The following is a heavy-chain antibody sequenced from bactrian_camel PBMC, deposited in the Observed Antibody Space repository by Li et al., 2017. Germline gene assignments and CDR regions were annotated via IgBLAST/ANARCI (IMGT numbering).Heavy chain of an antibody. CDR1: GTGDGSELKC. J-gene: IGHJ4*01. D-gene: IGHD1*01. V-gene: IGHV3S53*01. CDR2: IAPDGRT. CDR3: AASRGVASLSAMTYAY. Sequence: QLVESGGGSVQAGGSLTLSCAASGTGDGSELKCMAWFRQAPGQERERVAIIAPDGRTTYALSVKGRFTISKEHAKNILYLQMNNLEPEDTAMYYCAASRGVASLSAMTYAYWGQGTQVTVS.